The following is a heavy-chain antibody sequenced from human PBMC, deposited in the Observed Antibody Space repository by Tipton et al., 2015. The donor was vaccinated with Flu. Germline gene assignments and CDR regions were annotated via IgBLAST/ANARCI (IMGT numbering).Heavy chain of an antibody. CDR3: TGQVGFGKWYFDL. Sequence: TLSLTCTVSGGSITDIEYYWAWIRQSPGKGLEWIGSINYSGKTYYTPSLKSRVTISVATSKKQFFLNLRSATAADTAVYYCTGQVGFGKWYFDLWGRGTLVTVSS. D-gene: IGHD1-14*01. J-gene: IGHJ2*01. CDR1: GGSITDIEYY. V-gene: IGHV4-39*01. CDR2: INYSGKT.